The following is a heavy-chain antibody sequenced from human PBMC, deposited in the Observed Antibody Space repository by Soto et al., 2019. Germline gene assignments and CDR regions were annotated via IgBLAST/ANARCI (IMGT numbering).Heavy chain of an antibody. CDR3: ASHLRRGNYYYYYMDV. J-gene: IGHJ6*03. CDR2: IYYSGST. V-gene: IGHV4-59*01. CDR1: GGSISSYY. D-gene: IGHD3-16*01. Sequence: SETLSLTCTVSGGSISSYYWSWIRQPPGKGLEWIGYIYYSGSTNYNPSLKSRVTISVDTSKNQFSLKLSSVTAADTAVYYCASHLRRGNYYYYYMDVWGKGTTVTVSS.